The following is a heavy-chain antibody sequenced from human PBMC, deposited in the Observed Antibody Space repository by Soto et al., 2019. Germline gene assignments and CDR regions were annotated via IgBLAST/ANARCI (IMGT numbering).Heavy chain of an antibody. CDR3: AKDRAFLRSFDY. D-gene: IGHD3-10*02. CDR2: ISINGGST. Sequence: GGSLRLSCAASGFTFSSYAMSWVRQAPGKGLEWVSSISINGGSTYYADAVRGRFTISRANSKSTLYLQLNSLRAEDTAVYYCAKDRAFLRSFDYWGQGILVTVSS. J-gene: IGHJ4*02. CDR1: GFTFSSYA. V-gene: IGHV3-23*01.